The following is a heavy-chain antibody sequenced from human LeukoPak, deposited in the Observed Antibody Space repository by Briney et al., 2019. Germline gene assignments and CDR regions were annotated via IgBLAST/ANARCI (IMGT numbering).Heavy chain of an antibody. V-gene: IGHV3-23*01. CDR2: VGGRGVKT. CDR3: AKPGDRSGTCTYDY. Sequence: PGGSLRLSCAASGFTFSNYAIHWVRQAPGKGLEWVSIVGGRGVKTYYADSVKGRFTISRDNSKNTVYLQMNSLRAEATAVYYCAKPGDRSGTCTYDYWGQGTLVTGSS. D-gene: IGHD2-2*01. J-gene: IGHJ4*02. CDR1: GFTFSNYA.